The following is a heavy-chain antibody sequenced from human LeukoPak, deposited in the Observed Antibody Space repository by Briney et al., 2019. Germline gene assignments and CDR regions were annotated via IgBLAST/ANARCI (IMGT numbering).Heavy chain of an antibody. CDR3: ARDLSPLTYYYDSSGYP. CDR2: ISSSSSTI. Sequence: PGGSLRLSCAASGFTFSSYSMNWVHQAPGKGLEWVSYISSSSSTIYYADSVKGRLTISRDNAKNSLYLQMNSLRAEDTAVYYCARDLSPLTYYYDSSGYPWGQGTLVTVSS. CDR1: GFTFSSYS. J-gene: IGHJ5*02. D-gene: IGHD3-22*01. V-gene: IGHV3-48*01.